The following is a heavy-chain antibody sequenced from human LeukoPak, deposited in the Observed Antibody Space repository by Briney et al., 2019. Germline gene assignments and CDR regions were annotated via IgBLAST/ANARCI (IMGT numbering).Heavy chain of an antibody. Sequence: RRAPGQGLEWMGRINPNSGGTNFAQKFQGRVTMARDTSVSTAYMELTRLRSDDTAVYYCARDFERPDFWGQGTLVTVSS. V-gene: IGHV1-2*06. CDR2: INPNSGGT. CDR3: ARDFERPDF. J-gene: IGHJ4*02.